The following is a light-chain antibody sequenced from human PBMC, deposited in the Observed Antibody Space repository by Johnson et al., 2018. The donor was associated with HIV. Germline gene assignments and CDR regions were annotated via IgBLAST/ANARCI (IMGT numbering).Light chain of an antibody. CDR3: GTWENCLNAYV. Sequence: QLVLTQPASVSAASGQKVNISCSGSSSNIGNYYVSWYQHLPGTAPKLLIYDNNKRPSGIPDRFSGSKSGTSATLGIAGLQTGDEADYFCGTWENCLNAYVFGTATKVTVL. CDR1: SSNIGNYY. CDR2: DNN. J-gene: IGLJ1*01. V-gene: IGLV1-51*01.